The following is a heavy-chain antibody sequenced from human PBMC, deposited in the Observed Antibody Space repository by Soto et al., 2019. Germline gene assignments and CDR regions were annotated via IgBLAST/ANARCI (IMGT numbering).Heavy chain of an antibody. CDR1: GFTFSSYG. Sequence: QVQLVESGGGVVQPGRSLRLSCAASGFTFSSYGMHWVRQAPGKGLEWVAGISYDGSNKYYADSVKGRFTISRDNSKNTLYLQMNSLRGEDTAVYYCAQGGGPKGYCSGGSCYRYYFDYWGQGTLVTVSS. CDR3: AQGGGPKGYCSGGSCYRYYFDY. J-gene: IGHJ4*02. D-gene: IGHD2-15*01. V-gene: IGHV3-30*18. CDR2: ISYDGSNK.